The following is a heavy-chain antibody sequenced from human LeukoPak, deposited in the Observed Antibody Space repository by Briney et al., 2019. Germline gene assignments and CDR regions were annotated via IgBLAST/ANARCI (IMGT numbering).Heavy chain of an antibody. CDR2: IYYSGST. Sequence: PSETLSLTCTVSGGSISSYYWNWIRQPPGKGLEWIGYIYYSGSTNYNPSLKSRVTISVDTSKNQFSLKLSSVTAADTAVYYCARVRFLGVGWFDPWGQGTLVTVSS. CDR3: ARVRFLGVGWFDP. D-gene: IGHD3-3*01. V-gene: IGHV4-59*01. CDR1: GGSISSYY. J-gene: IGHJ5*02.